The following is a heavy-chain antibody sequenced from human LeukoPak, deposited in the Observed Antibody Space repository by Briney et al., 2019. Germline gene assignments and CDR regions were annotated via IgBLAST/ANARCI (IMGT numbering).Heavy chain of an antibody. V-gene: IGHV3-23*01. CDR3: TTDPWRELERDYVWGSYDPYYYYGMDV. J-gene: IGHJ6*02. CDR2: ISGSGGST. CDR1: GFTFSSYA. Sequence: GGSLRLSCAASGFTFSSYAMSWVRQAPGKGLEWVSAISGSGGSTYYADSVKGRFTISRDNSKNTLYLQMNSLKTEDTAVYYCTTDPWRELERDYVWGSYDPYYYYGMDVWGQGTTVTVSS. D-gene: IGHD3-16*01.